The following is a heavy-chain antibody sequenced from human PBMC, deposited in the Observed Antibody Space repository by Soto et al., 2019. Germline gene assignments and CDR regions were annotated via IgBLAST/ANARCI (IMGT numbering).Heavy chain of an antibody. J-gene: IGHJ4*02. Sequence: QPGGSLRLSCAASGFTFSSYSINWVRQAPWKGLEWVSYISSSSSTIYYADSVKGRFTISRDNAKNSLYLQMNSLRDEDTAVYYCASTTVTTFDYWGQGTLVTVCS. CDR3: ASTTVTTFDY. D-gene: IGHD4-17*01. CDR1: GFTFSSYS. V-gene: IGHV3-48*02. CDR2: ISSSSSTI.